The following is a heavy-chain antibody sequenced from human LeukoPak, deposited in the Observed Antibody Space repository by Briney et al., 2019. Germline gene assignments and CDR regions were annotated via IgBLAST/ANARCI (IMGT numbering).Heavy chain of an antibody. CDR1: GFTFSDYY. V-gene: IGHV3-11*06. J-gene: IGHJ5*02. CDR2: ISSSSSYI. D-gene: IGHD3-3*01. Sequence: NPGGSLRLSCAASGFTFSDYYMSWIRQAPGKGLEWVSYISSSSSYIYYADSVKGRFTISRDNAKNSLYLQMNSLRAEDTAVYYCARGALDDFRTEGWFDPWGQGTLVTVSS. CDR3: ARGALDDFRTEGWFDP.